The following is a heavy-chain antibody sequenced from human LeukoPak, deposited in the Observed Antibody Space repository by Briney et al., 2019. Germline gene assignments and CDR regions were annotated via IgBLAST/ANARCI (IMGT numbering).Heavy chain of an antibody. CDR2: MNPNSGNT. CDR1: GYTFTSYD. J-gene: IGHJ4*02. CDR3: ARGAYSSGWYTGLGY. Sequence: ASVKVSCKASGYTFTSYDINWVRQATGQGLEWTGWMNPNSGNTGYAQKFQGRVTMTRNTSISTAYMELSSLRSEDTAVYYCARGAYSSGWYTGLGYWGQGTLVTVSS. V-gene: IGHV1-8*01. D-gene: IGHD6-19*01.